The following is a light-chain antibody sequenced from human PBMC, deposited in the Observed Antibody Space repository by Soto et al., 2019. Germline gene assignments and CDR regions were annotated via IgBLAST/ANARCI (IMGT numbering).Light chain of an antibody. V-gene: IGLV2-23*01. Sequence: QSALTQPASVSGSPGQSITIYCTGTSSDVGSYNLVSWYQQHPGKAPKLMIYEANKRPSGVSDRFSGSKSGNTASLTISGLQAEDEAEYYCSSYAGYSTSVVFGGGTKVTVL. CDR3: SSYAGYSTSVV. J-gene: IGLJ2*01. CDR2: EAN. CDR1: SSDVGSYNL.